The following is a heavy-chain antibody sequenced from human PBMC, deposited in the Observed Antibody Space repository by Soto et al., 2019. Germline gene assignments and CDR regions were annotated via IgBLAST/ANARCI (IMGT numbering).Heavy chain of an antibody. V-gene: IGHV3-7*01. J-gene: IGHJ6*03. CDR3: ARVGVVVVAAASYDYYYYMDV. Sequence: GGSLRLSCAASGVTFSQFWMTWVRQAPGKGLEWVANIRQDGSEKYYVDSVKGRLTISRENAKNSLFLQMNSLGVEDTAVYYCARVGVVVVAAASYDYYYYMDVWGKGTAVTVSS. D-gene: IGHD2-15*01. CDR2: IRQDGSEK. CDR1: GVTFSQFW.